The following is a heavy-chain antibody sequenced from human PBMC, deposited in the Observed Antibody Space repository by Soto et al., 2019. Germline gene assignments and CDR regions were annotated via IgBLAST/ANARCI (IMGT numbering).Heavy chain of an antibody. CDR1: GYTFTNFG. Sequence: ASVKVSCKASGYTFTNFGISWVRQAPGQGLEWMGWISAYNGNTNYAQNFQGRVIMTTDTSTSTAYMELRSLRSDDTAVYYCVRGGTPIDYWGQGTLVTVSS. CDR3: VRGGTPIDY. J-gene: IGHJ4*02. V-gene: IGHV1-18*01. D-gene: IGHD3-16*01. CDR2: ISAYNGNT.